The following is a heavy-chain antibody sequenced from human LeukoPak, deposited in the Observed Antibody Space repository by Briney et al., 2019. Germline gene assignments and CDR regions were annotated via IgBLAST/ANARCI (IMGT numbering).Heavy chain of an antibody. D-gene: IGHD3-22*01. J-gene: IGHJ3*02. CDR2: ISSSGSTI. Sequence: GGSLRPSCAASGFTFSDYYMSWIRQAPGKGLEWISYISSSGSTIYYADSVKGRFTISRDNAKNSLYLQMNSLRAEDTAVYYCARESYYDSRDSFSDAFHIWGQGTMVTVSS. V-gene: IGHV3-11*01. CDR3: ARESYYDSRDSFSDAFHI. CDR1: GFTFSDYY.